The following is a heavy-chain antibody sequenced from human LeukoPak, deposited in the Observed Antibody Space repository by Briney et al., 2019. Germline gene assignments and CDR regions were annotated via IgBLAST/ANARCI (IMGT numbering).Heavy chain of an antibody. CDR2: IYYSGTT. CDR1: GGSIGSYH. J-gene: IGHJ4*02. CDR3: AGGSGLARFDY. Sequence: SETLSLTCTVSGGSIGSYHWSWIRQPPGKGLEWIGCIYYSGTTNYNPSLKSRVTISVDTSKNQFSLKLTSVTAADTAVYYCAGGSGLARFDYWGQGTLVTVSS. V-gene: IGHV4-59*01. D-gene: IGHD3-10*01.